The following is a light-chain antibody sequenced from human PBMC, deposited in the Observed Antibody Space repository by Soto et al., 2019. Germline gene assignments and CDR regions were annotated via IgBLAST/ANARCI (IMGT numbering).Light chain of an antibody. CDR3: SSYTSSSTPWV. V-gene: IGLV2-14*01. J-gene: IGLJ3*02. CDR1: SSDVGGYNY. CDR2: EVS. Sequence: QSVLTQPASVSGSPGQSINIAFTGTSSDVGGYNYVSWYQHHPGKAPKLMIYEVSTRPSGVSNRFSGSKSGNTASLTISGLQAEDEADYYCSSYTSSSTPWVFGGGTKVTVL.